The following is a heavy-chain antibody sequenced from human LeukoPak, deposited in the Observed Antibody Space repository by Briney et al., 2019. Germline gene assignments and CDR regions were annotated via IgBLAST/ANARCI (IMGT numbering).Heavy chain of an antibody. D-gene: IGHD2-21*02. Sequence: SETLSLTCTVSNGSISSYYWSWIRQPPGKGLEFIGFIYYIGSTNCNPSLKSRVTISVDTSKNQFSLKLRSVIATDTAVYYCARHAQTASSPLDYWCQGTLVTVSS. CDR3: ARHAQTASSPLDY. J-gene: IGHJ4*02. CDR1: NGSISSYY. V-gene: IGHV4-59*08. CDR2: IYYIGST.